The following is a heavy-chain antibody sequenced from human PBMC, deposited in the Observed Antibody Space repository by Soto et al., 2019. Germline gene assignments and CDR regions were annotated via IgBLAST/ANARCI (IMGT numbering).Heavy chain of an antibody. Sequence: EVQLLESGGGLVQPGGSLRLSCAASGFRFSTYAMSLVRQAPGKGLEWVSAISAGGGNTFYADSVRIRFTISRDNYKNTLYLQKNSLRAEDTALYYCVKHSEYQLLSWFDPWGQGTLVTVSS. CDR1: GFRFSTYA. CDR2: ISAGGGNT. V-gene: IGHV3-23*01. D-gene: IGHD2-2*01. J-gene: IGHJ5*02. CDR3: VKHSEYQLLSWFDP.